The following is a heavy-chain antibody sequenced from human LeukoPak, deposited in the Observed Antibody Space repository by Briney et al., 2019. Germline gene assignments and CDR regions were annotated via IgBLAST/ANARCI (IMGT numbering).Heavy chain of an antibody. CDR1: GLTFSSYG. V-gene: IGHV3-33*01. D-gene: IGHD6-13*01. CDR3: ARDMAAAGTLFDY. Sequence: GRSLRLSCAASGLTFSSYGMHWVRPAPGKGLEWVAVIWYDGSNKYYADSVKGRFTISRDNSKNTLYLQMNSLRAEDTAVYYCARDMAAAGTLFDYWGQGTLVTVSS. CDR2: IWYDGSNK. J-gene: IGHJ4*02.